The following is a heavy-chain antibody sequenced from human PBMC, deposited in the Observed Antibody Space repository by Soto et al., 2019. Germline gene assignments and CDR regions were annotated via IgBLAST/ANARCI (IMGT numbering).Heavy chain of an antibody. V-gene: IGHV1-46*01. J-gene: IGHJ5*02. D-gene: IGHD6-13*01. CDR3: ARDQTGITTAGGGRIDR. CDR1: GYTFTNDY. Sequence: ASVKVSCKASGYTFTNDYMHWVRQAPGQGLEWMGIINPSTGTTSYAQKFQGRVTMTRDTSTSTVHMELSSLRSDDTAVYYCARDQTGITTAGGGRIDRWGQGTLVTVSS. CDR2: INPSTGTT.